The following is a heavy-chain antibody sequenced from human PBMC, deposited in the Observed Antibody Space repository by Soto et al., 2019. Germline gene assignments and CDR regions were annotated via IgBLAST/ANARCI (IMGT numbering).Heavy chain of an antibody. CDR2: IYYSGST. CDR1: GGSISSYY. D-gene: IGHD3-9*01. J-gene: IGHJ2*01. CDR3: ARNKGLTGWYFDL. V-gene: IGHV4-59*01. Sequence: SETLSLTCTVSGGSISSYYWSWIRQPPGKGLEWIGYIYYSGSTNYNPSLKSRVTISVDTSKNQFSLKLSSVTAADTAVYYCARNKGLTGWYFDLWGRGTLVTVSS.